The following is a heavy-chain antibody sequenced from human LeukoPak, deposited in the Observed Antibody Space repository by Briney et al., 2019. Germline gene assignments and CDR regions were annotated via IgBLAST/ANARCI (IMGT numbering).Heavy chain of an antibody. CDR2: INHSGST. CDR3: GRAQQGAAGGRYYYHGVDV. Sequence: SETLSLTCAVYGGSFSGYYWSWIRQPPGKGLEWIGEINHSGSTNYNPSLKSRVTISVDTSKNQFSLKLSSVTAADTAVYYCGRAQQGAAGGRYYYHGVDVWGQGTTVTVSS. J-gene: IGHJ6*02. V-gene: IGHV4-34*01. CDR1: GGSFSGYY. D-gene: IGHD6-13*01.